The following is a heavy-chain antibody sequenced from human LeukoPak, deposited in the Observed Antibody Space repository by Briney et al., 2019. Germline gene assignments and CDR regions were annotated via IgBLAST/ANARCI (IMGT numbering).Heavy chain of an antibody. D-gene: IGHD3-22*01. V-gene: IGHV3-7*03. CDR2: INQDGSKK. Sequence: GGSLRLSCTTSGFTFTDYWMTWVRQAPGKGLEWADNINQDGSKKFYVDSVKGRFTISRDNAKNALYLQMNSLRAEDTAIYYCAKGHRAGQPYYDNTGSGFDYWGQGILVTVSS. CDR1: GFTFTDYW. CDR3: AKGHRAGQPYYDNTGSGFDY. J-gene: IGHJ4*02.